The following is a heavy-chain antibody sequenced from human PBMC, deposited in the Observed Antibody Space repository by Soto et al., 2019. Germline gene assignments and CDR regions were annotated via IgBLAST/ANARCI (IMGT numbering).Heavy chain of an antibody. Sequence: GGSLRLSCAASGFTFSSYGMHWVRQAPGKGLEWVAVISYDGSNKYYADSVKGRFTISRDNSKNTLYLQMNSLRAEDTAVYYCAKVGYYDSSGYRPMTGFDYWGQGTLVTVSS. CDR2: ISYDGSNK. V-gene: IGHV3-30*18. CDR3: AKVGYYDSSGYRPMTGFDY. D-gene: IGHD3-22*01. CDR1: GFTFSSYG. J-gene: IGHJ4*02.